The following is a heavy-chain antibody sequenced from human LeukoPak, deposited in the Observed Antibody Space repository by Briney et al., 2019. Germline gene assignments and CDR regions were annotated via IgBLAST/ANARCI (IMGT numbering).Heavy chain of an antibody. D-gene: IGHD4-17*01. V-gene: IGHV3-23*01. CDR1: GFNFWRLG. CDR2: ISASGGGT. J-gene: IGHJ4*02. CDR3: AKERDGDYVRYTHY. Sequence: GALRPLFAGSGFNFWRLGHSLVRQASGEGLGLVSSISASGGGTYYADSVKGRFTISRDNSKNTLYLQLSSLRADDTAVYHCAKERDGDYVRYTHYWGQGTLVTVSS.